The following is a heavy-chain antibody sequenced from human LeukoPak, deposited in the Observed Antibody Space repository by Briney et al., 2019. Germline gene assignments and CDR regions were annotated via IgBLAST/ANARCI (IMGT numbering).Heavy chain of an antibody. CDR1: RFSFSNYA. CDR2: TTNKALSFTT. J-gene: IGHJ4*02. V-gene: IGHV3-72*01. D-gene: IGHD3-9*01. Sequence: GGSLRISCAASRFSFSNYAMTWVRQAPGRGLEWVGRTTNKALSFTTDYAASVRGRFTISRNDSENSLYLQMNSLKTEDTAVYYCTTDGAVGDILTGYYYFDYWGQGTLVIVSS. CDR3: TTDGAVGDILTGYYYFDY.